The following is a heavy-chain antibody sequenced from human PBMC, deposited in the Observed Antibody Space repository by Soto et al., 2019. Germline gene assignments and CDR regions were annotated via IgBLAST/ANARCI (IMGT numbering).Heavy chain of an antibody. CDR3: ATAQEEDYYYYGMDV. Sequence: GGSLRLSCAASGFTFSDYDISWIRQDEGQGLEGVSFISRSGTDTRYADSVRGRFTISRDNSKNTLYLQMNSLGAEDTAVYYCATAQEEDYYYYGMDVWGQGTTVTVSS. V-gene: IGHV3-11*03. CDR1: GFTFSDYD. CDR2: ISRSGTDT. J-gene: IGHJ6*02.